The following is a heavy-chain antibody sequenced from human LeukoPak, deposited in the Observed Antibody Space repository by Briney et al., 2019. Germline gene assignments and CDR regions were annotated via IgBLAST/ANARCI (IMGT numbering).Heavy chain of an antibody. CDR2: INPNSGGT. D-gene: IGHD4-17*01. V-gene: IGHV1-2*02. Sequence: ASVKVSCKASGYTFTGYYMHWVRQAPGQGLEWMGWINPNSGGTNYAQKFQGRVTMTRDTSISTAYMELSRLRSDDTAVYYCVSSPDYGDYEGAFDIWGQGTMVTVSS. J-gene: IGHJ3*02. CDR1: GYTFTGYY. CDR3: VSSPDYGDYEGAFDI.